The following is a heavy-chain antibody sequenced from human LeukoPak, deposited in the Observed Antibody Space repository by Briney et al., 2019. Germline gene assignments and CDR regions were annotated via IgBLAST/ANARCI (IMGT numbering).Heavy chain of an antibody. V-gene: IGHV4-39*07. CDR1: VGSISSSSYY. Sequence: PSETLSLTCKVSVGSISSSSYYWGWIRQPPGKGLEWIGIIYYSGSTYYNPSLKSRVTISVDTSKNQFSLKLSSVTAADTAVYYCAKGSYMRPGYYFDYWGQGTLVTVSS. J-gene: IGHJ4*02. D-gene: IGHD1-26*01. CDR3: AKGSYMRPGYYFDY. CDR2: IYYSGST.